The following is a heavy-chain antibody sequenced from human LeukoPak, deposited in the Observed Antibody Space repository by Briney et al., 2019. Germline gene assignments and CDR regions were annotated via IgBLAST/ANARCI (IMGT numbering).Heavy chain of an antibody. J-gene: IGHJ6*03. CDR3: AKETSGYMDV. Sequence: GGSLRLSCAVSGFTFDNFTIHWVRQAPGKGLEWVSLITWDGGSTFYVDSVKGRFTISRDNSKDSLYLQMDSLSTEETGLYYCAKETSGYMDVWGKGTTVTVSS. CDR2: ITWDGGST. V-gene: IGHV3-43*01. CDR1: GFTFDNFT.